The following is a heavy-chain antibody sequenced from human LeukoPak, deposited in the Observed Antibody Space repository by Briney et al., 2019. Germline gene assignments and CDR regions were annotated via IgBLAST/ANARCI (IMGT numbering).Heavy chain of an antibody. CDR2: IIPIFGTA. J-gene: IGHJ4*02. V-gene: IGHV1-69*05. D-gene: IGHD2-8*02. Sequence: GASVKVPCKASGGTFSSYAISWVRQAPGQGLEWMGGIIPIFGTANYAQKFQGRVTITTDESTSTAYMELSSLRSEDTAVYYCARDPNILGVYVNWGQGTLVTVSS. CDR1: GGTFSSYA. CDR3: ARDPNILGVYVN.